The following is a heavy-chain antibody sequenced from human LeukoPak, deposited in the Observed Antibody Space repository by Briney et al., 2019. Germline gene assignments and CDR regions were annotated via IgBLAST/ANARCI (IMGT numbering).Heavy chain of an antibody. CDR1: GFTFTAYL. Sequence: GRSLRLSCAASGFTFTAYLIHWVRQAPGKGLEWVAVMSSDGNAMFYADSVKGRFTISRDNSKNTLYLQMNSLRAEDTAVYYCVRESEYYLDPSASFDYWGQGTLVTVSS. CDR2: MSSDGNAM. V-gene: IGHV3-30-3*01. D-gene: IGHD3-22*01. J-gene: IGHJ4*02. CDR3: VRESEYYLDPSASFDY.